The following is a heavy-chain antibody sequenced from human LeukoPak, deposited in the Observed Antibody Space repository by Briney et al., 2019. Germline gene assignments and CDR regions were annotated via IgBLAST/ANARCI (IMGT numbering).Heavy chain of an antibody. V-gene: IGHV4-59*08. CDR3: ARGNDFWSGCSSASRCGMDV. CDR2: IYYSGST. Sequence: SETLSLTCTVSGGSISSYYWSWIRQPPGKGLEWIGYIYYSGSTNYNPSLKSRVTISVDTSKNQFSLKLSSVTAADTAVYYCARGNDFWSGCSSASRCGMDVWGQGTTVTVSS. J-gene: IGHJ6*02. D-gene: IGHD3-3*01. CDR1: GGSISSYY.